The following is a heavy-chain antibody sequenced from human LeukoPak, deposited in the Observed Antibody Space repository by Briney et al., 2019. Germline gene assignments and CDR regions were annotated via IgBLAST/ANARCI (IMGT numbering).Heavy chain of an antibody. CDR1: GFTFSRFA. CDR2: ISHDGANK. D-gene: IGHD1-1*01. CDR3: ARDRFDDGAAGFDY. J-gene: IGHJ4*02. Sequence: GGSLRLSCAASGFTFSRFAMHWVRQTPGKRLQWVGGISHDGANKYYGDSVKGRFTISRNSSKNTLSLQMNSLGPEDTAIYYCARDRFDDGAAGFDYWGQGTLVTVSS. V-gene: IGHV3-30-3*01.